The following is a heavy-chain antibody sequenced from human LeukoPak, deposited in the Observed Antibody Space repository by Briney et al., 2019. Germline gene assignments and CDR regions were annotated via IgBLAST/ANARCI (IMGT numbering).Heavy chain of an antibody. CDR3: ARGADGSGTKRGFYYMDV. Sequence: SETLSLTCTVSGGSISSSSYYWGWIRQPPGKGLEWIGSIYYSGSTYYNPSLKSRVTMSVDTSKNQFSLKLSSVTAADTAVYYCARGADGSGTKRGFYYMDVWGKGTTVTISS. V-gene: IGHV4-39*07. J-gene: IGHJ6*03. D-gene: IGHD3-10*01. CDR2: IYYSGST. CDR1: GGSISSSSYY.